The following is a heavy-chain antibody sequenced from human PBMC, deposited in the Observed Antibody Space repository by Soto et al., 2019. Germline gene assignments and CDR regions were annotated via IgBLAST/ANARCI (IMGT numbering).Heavy chain of an antibody. V-gene: IGHV3-74*01. J-gene: IGHJ4*02. D-gene: IGHD3-22*01. CDR2: INSDGSST. CDR1: GLTFSSYW. Sequence: GESLKISCAASGLTFSSYWMHWVRQAPGKGLVWVSRINSDGSSTSYADSVKGRFTISRDNAKNTLYLQMNSLRAEDTAVYYCARVYYDSSGSTINDYWGQGTLVTVSS. CDR3: ARVYYDSSGSTINDY.